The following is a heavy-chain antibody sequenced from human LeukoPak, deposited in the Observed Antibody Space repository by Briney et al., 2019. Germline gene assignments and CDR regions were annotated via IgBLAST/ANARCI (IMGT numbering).Heavy chain of an antibody. CDR1: GFTFRSYA. V-gene: IGHV3-23*01. CDR2: ISGSGGST. J-gene: IGHJ1*01. CDR3: AKDPGRGYCSSTSCYEYFQH. D-gene: IGHD2-2*01. Sequence: PGGSLRLSCAASGFTFRSYAMRWVRQAPGKGLEWVSAISGSGGSTYYADSVKGRFTISRDNSKNTLYLQMNSLRAEDTAVYYCAKDPGRGYCSSTSCYEYFQHWGQGTLVTVSS.